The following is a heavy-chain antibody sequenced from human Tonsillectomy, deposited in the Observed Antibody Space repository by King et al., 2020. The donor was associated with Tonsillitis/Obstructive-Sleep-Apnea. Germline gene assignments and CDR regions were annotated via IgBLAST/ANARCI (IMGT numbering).Heavy chain of an antibody. V-gene: IGHV2-70*11. Sequence: TLKESGPALVKPTQTLTLTCTFSGFSLSTSGMCVSWIRQPPGQALEWLARIDWDDDKYYSTSLKTRLTISKDTSKNQVVLTMTNMDPVDTATYYCARTPGYCSSTSCYWTLWYWGQGXLVTVSS. D-gene: IGHD2-2*01. J-gene: IGHJ4*02. CDR2: IDWDDDK. CDR3: ARTPGYCSSTSCYWTLWY. CDR1: GFSLSTSGMC.